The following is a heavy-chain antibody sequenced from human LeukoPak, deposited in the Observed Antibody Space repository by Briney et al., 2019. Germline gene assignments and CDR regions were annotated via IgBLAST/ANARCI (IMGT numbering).Heavy chain of an antibody. CDR2: ISYDGSQK. CDR3: AKPVYSRGWYASTFDC. J-gene: IGHJ4*02. V-gene: IGHV3-30*18. CDR1: GFTFNNYV. D-gene: IGHD6-19*01. Sequence: GGSLRLSCAASGFTFNNYVMHWVRQAPGKGLEWVAVISYDGSQKYYADSVKGRFTISRDNSNDTVYLQMNSLTAEDTAVYYCAKPVYSRGWYASTFDCWGQGTLVTVSS.